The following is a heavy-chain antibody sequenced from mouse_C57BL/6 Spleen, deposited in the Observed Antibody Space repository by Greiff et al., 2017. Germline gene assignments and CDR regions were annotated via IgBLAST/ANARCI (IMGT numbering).Heavy chain of an antibody. CDR3: TRYDSSGYYY. J-gene: IGHJ2*01. Sequence: VQLQQSGAELVRPGASVTLSCKASGYPFTDYEMHWVKQTPVHGLEWIGAIDPETGGTAYNQKFKGKAILTADKSSRTAYMELRSLTSEDSAVYYCTRYDSSGYYYWGQGTTLTVSS. CDR1: GYPFTDYE. V-gene: IGHV1-15*01. CDR2: IDPETGGT. D-gene: IGHD3-2*02.